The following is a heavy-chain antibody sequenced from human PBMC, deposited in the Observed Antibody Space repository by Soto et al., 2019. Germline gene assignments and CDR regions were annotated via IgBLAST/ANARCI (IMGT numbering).Heavy chain of an antibody. CDR1: GGSISGYH. Sequence: ELQESGPGLVKPAETLSLTCTVSGGSISGYHWSWIRQSPGKVLEWIGYVSYSANTNYNPSLKSRVAILVDTPNNQFSLRLTSVTAADTAIYYCARGFDYVDLWGQGIQVTVSS. V-gene: IGHV4-59*01. J-gene: IGHJ4*02. CDR3: ARGFDYVDL. CDR2: VSYSANT. D-gene: IGHD3-16*01.